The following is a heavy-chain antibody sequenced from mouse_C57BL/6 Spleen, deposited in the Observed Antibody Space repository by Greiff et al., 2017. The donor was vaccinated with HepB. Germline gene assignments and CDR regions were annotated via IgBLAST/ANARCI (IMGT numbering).Heavy chain of an antibody. CDR1: GYAFSSSW. CDR2: IYPGDGDT. Sequence: VKLQQSGPELVKPGASVKISCKASGYAFSSSWMNWVKQRPGKGLEWIGRIYPGDGDTNYNGKFKGKATLTADKSSSTAYMQHSSLTSEDSAVYFCARDPGYFDVWGIGTTVTVSS. V-gene: IGHV1-82*01. CDR3: ARDPGYFDV. J-gene: IGHJ1*03.